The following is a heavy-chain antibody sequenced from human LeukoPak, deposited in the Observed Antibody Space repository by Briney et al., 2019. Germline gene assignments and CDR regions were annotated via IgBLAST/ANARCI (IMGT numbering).Heavy chain of an antibody. D-gene: IGHD1-7*01. V-gene: IGHV3-21*06. CDR2: ISSSSIYI. CDR1: GFTFSSYE. Sequence: PGGSLRLSCAASGFTFSSYEMNWVRQAPGKGLEWVSSISSSSIYIYYADSVKGRFTISRDNAKNSLYLQMNSLRAEDTAVYYCTGGNLPDYWGQGTLVTVSS. J-gene: IGHJ4*02. CDR3: TGGNLPDY.